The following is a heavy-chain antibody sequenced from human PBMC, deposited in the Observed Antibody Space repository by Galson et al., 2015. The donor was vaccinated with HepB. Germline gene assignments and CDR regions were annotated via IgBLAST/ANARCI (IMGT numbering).Heavy chain of an antibody. J-gene: IGHJ4*02. V-gene: IGHV3-7*03. CDR2: IKQDGSEK. CDR1: GFTFSNYW. D-gene: IGHD3-10*01. Sequence: SLRLSCAASGFTFSNYWMSWVRQAPGKGLEWVANIKQDGSEKYYVDSVKGRFSISRDNAKNSMYLQMNTLRPEDTAVYYCARDPHQKNYYGSGSYWGLDYWGQGTLVTVSS. CDR3: ARDPHQKNYYGSGSYWGLDY.